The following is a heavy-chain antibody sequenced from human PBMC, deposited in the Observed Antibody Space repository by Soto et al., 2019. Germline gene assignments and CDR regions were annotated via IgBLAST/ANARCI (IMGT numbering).Heavy chain of an antibody. V-gene: IGHV3-30*18. CDR1: GFTFSSHG. D-gene: IGHD2-15*01. J-gene: IGHJ4*02. CDR2: ISYDGSNK. CDR3: AKDRCSGGSCYFDY. Sequence: PGGSLKISCAAPGFTFSSHGMHWVPQAPGKGLEWVAVISYDGSNKYYADSVKGRFTISRDNSKNTLYLQMNSLRAEDTAVYYCAKDRCSGGSCYFDYWGQGTLVTVSS.